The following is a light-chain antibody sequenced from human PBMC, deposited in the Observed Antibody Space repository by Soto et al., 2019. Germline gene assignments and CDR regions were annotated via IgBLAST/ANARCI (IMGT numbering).Light chain of an antibody. Sequence: DIQMTQSPSSLSASVGDRVTITFQASQDINNYLSWYQQNPGKAPKILMYDASNLETGVPSRFSGSGSGTDFTFTISSLQPEDIATYYCQQYANLPITFGQGTRLEIK. CDR1: QDINNY. V-gene: IGKV1-33*01. J-gene: IGKJ5*01. CDR2: DAS. CDR3: QQYANLPIT.